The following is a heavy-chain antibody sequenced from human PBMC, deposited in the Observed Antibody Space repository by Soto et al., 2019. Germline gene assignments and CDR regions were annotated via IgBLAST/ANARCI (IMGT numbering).Heavy chain of an antibody. CDR2: INAGSGTS. D-gene: IGHD1-1*01. Sequence: QVQLVQSAAEVREPGASVKVSCKASGYTFNRYAMHWVRQAPGQSLEWMGWINAGSGTSVYSEKFLGRVSFNRDTSASTAYMELRILGSGDTAVYYCARERGNSGTFDYWGQGTLVTVSS. J-gene: IGHJ4*01. V-gene: IGHV1-3*01. CDR3: ARERGNSGTFDY. CDR1: GYTFNRYA.